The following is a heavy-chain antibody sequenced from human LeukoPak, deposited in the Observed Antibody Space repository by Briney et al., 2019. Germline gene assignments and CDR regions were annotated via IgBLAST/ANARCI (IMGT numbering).Heavy chain of an antibody. Sequence: GGSLRLSCSASGFTFSGSAMHWVRQAPGKGPEFVSGISANGDNTYYGDSVKVRFAISGDNSKNTVHLQMSSLSPEDTAVYYCVRDLTWGQGTLVIVSS. CDR3: VRDLT. V-gene: IGHV3-64D*06. CDR1: GFTFSGSA. CDR2: ISANGDNT. J-gene: IGHJ5*02.